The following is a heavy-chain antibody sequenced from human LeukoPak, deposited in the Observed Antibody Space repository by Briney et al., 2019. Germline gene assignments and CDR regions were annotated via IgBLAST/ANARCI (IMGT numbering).Heavy chain of an antibody. CDR3: ARAAIFSGYDLDY. D-gene: IGHD5-12*01. V-gene: IGHV1-2*02. CDR2: INPNSGGT. J-gene: IGHJ4*02. Sequence: ASVKVSCKASGGTFSSYAISWVRQAPGQGLEWMGGINPNSGGTNYAQKFQGRVTMTRDTSISTAYMELSRLRSDDTAVYYCARAAIFSGYDLDYWGQGTLVTVSS. CDR1: GGTFSSYA.